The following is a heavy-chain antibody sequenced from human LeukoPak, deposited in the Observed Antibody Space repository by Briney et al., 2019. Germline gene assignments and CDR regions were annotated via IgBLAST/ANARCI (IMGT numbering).Heavy chain of an antibody. V-gene: IGHV5-51*01. Sequence: GESLKISCKGSGYSFTTYWIGWVRQMPGKGLEGMGMIYPVDSDTRYSPSFQGQVTISADKSISTAYLQWSSLKASDTAMYYCARQQQEASAFDIWGQGTMVTVSS. CDR3: ARQQQEASAFDI. D-gene: IGHD6-13*01. J-gene: IGHJ3*02. CDR1: GYSFTTYW. CDR2: IYPVDSDT.